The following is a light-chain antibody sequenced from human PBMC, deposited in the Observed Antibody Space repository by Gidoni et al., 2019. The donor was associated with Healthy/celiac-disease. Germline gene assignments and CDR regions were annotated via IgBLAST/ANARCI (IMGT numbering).Light chain of an antibody. V-gene: IGKV3-20*01. CDR2: GAS. CDR3: QQYGSSPTLT. CDR1: QSVSSSY. Sequence: IVLTQSPVTLSLSPGERATLSCRASQSVSSSYLAWYQQKPGQAPRLLIYGASSRATGIPERFSGSGSGTDFTLTISRLEPEDFAVYYCQQYGSSPTLTFGGGTKVEIK. J-gene: IGKJ4*01.